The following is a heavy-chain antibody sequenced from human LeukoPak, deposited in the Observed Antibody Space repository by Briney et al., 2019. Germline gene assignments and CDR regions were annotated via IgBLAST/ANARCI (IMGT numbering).Heavy chain of an antibody. D-gene: IGHD2-2*01. CDR1: GSTFSNYG. CDR3: ANNAIEYQLLYVDY. Sequence: GGSLRLSCAASGSTFSNYGMHWVRQAPGKGLEWVAVISYDGSNKYYADSVKGRFTISRDNSKNTLYLQMNSLRAEDTAVYYCANNAIEYQLLYVDYWGQGTLVTVSS. CDR2: ISYDGSNK. V-gene: IGHV3-30*18. J-gene: IGHJ4*02.